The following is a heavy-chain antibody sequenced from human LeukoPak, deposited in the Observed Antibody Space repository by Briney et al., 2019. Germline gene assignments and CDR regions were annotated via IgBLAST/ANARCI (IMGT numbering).Heavy chain of an antibody. Sequence: PGGSLRLSCAASGFTFDDYTMHWVRQAPGKGLEWVSLISWDGGSTYYADSVKGRFTISRDNSKNSLYLQMNSLRTEDTALYYRAKDAHYDILTGYYKGGYYYYYMDVWGKGTTVTVSS. V-gene: IGHV3-43*01. CDR3: AKDAHYDILTGYYKGGYYYYYMDV. D-gene: IGHD3-9*01. J-gene: IGHJ6*03. CDR2: ISWDGGST. CDR1: GFTFDDYT.